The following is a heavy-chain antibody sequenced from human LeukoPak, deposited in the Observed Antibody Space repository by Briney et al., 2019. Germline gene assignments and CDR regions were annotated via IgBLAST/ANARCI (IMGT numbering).Heavy chain of an antibody. CDR3: ANGGSIAVATPLDY. CDR2: TIGSGATT. J-gene: IGHJ4*02. CDR1: GFIFSDFA. Sequence: GGSLRLSCAASGFIFSDFAMSWVRQAPGKGLEWVSGTIGSGATTFYADSVKGRFTISRDNSKNTLYLQMNSLRAEDTAVYYCANGGSIAVATPLDYWGQGTLVTVSS. V-gene: IGHV3-23*01. D-gene: IGHD6-19*01.